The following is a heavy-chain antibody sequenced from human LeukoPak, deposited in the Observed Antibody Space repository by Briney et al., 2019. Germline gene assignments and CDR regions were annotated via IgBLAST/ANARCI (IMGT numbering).Heavy chain of an antibody. J-gene: IGHJ4*02. Sequence: PSETLSLTCTVSGGSISSSTHYWGWIRQPPGNGLEWIGTIYYRGNTYYNPSLEGRVTMSVDTSKNQFSLNVISMTAADTAMYYCASERGYHANWGQGTLVTVSS. D-gene: IGHD5-12*01. V-gene: IGHV4-39*07. CDR3: ASERGYHAN. CDR1: GGSISSSTHY. CDR2: IYYRGNT.